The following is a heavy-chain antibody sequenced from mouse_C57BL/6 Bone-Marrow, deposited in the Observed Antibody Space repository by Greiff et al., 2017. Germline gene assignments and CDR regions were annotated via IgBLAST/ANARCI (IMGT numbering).Heavy chain of an antibody. CDR3: ARWRTTVVARTAWFAY. D-gene: IGHD1-1*01. J-gene: IGHJ3*01. CDR1: GYTFTSYW. CDR2: IHPKSGST. V-gene: IGHV1-64*01. Sequence: VQLQQPGAELVKPGASVKLSCKASGYTFTSYWMHWVKQRPGQGLEWIGMIHPKSGSTNYNEKFKSKATLTVDKSSSTAYMQLSSRTSEDPAVYYCARWRTTVVARTAWFAYWGQGTLVTVSA.